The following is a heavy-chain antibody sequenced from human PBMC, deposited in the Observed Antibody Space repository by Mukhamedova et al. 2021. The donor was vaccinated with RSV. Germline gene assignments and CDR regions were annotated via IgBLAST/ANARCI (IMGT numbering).Heavy chain of an antibody. J-gene: IGHJ5*02. CDR2: IYYSGST. V-gene: IGHV4-39*01. CDR3: ARRAMGMGRGVIHWFDP. D-gene: IGHD3-10*01. Sequence: GLEWIGSIYYSGSTYYNPSLKSRVTISVDTSKNQFSLKLSSVTAADTAVYYWARRAMGMGRGVIHWFDPWGQGTLVTGSS.